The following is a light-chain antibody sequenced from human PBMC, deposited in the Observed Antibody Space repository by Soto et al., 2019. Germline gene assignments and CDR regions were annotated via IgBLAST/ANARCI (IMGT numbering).Light chain of an antibody. Sequence: QSVLTQPPSASGSPGQSVTISCTGTSIDVGGYDYVSWYQQRPGKAPKLLIHEVTKRPSGVPDRFSGSKSGNTASLTVSGLQAEDEADYYCSSYAGRTLYVFGAGTKLTVL. CDR1: SIDVGGYDY. CDR3: SSYAGRTLYV. J-gene: IGLJ1*01. V-gene: IGLV2-8*01. CDR2: EVT.